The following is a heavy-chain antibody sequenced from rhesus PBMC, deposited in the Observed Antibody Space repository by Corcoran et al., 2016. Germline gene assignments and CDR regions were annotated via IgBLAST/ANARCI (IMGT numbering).Heavy chain of an antibody. V-gene: IGHV4-65*01. J-gene: IGHJ4*01. D-gene: IGHD3-16*01. CDR2: VSGSSGST. CDR3: ARDGYSGSYFDY. Sequence: QVQLQESGPGLVKPSETLSLTCAVSGGSISNSNWRSWIRQPPGKGLEWIGYVSGSSGSTYYNPSPNSRVTISTATSKTQFSLKLSSVTAADTAVYYCARDGYSGSYFDYWGQGVLVTVSS. CDR1: GGSISNSNW.